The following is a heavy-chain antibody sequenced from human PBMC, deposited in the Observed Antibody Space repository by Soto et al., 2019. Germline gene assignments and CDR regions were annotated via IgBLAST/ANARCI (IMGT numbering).Heavy chain of an antibody. Sequence: PSETLSLTCTVSGGSMNTYYWGWFRQPPGKGLEWVGYIYYSGSTNYNPSLKSRVTISVDTSKNQFSLKLSSVTAADTAVYYCARAQELLPDYWGQGTLVTVSS. D-gene: IGHD1-26*01. CDR3: ARAQELLPDY. V-gene: IGHV4-59*01. CDR1: GGSMNTYY. CDR2: IYYSGST. J-gene: IGHJ4*02.